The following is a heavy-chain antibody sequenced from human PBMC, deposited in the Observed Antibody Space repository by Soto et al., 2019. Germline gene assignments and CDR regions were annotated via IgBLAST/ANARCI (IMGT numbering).Heavy chain of an antibody. CDR1: GLTFSNYA. CDR3: AKNQERELPRVIDF. V-gene: IGHV3-23*01. J-gene: IGHJ4*02. Sequence: EVLLLESGGGLVKPGGSLRLSCATSGLTFSNYAMSWVRQAPGGGLEWVSSMSGSSSTTYYADSVRGRFTISRDRSKNTLYLQMSSLRAEDTALYYCAKNQERELPRVIDFWGQGTLVTVSS. D-gene: IGHD1-7*01. CDR2: MSGSSSTT.